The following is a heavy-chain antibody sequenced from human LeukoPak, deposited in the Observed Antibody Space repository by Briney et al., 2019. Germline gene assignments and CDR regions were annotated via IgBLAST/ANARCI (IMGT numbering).Heavy chain of an antibody. CDR1: GGSISSGDYY. CDR3: ARHNEPRLGELSPWYYFDY. CDR2: IYYSGST. J-gene: IGHJ4*02. D-gene: IGHD3-16*02. V-gene: IGHV4-61*08. Sequence: TSETLSLTCTVSGGSISSGDYYWSWIRQPPGKGLEWIGYIYYSGSTNYNPSLKSRVTISVDTSKNQFSLKLSSVTAADTAVYYCARHNEPRLGELSPWYYFDYWGQGTLVTVSS.